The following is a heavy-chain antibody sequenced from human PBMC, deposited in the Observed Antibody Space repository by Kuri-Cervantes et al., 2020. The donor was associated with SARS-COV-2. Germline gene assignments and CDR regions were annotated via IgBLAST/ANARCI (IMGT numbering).Heavy chain of an antibody. CDR3: ARDPDSSGWYAGDAFDI. D-gene: IGHD6-19*01. CDR1: GFTFSSYA. Sequence: GGSLRLSCAASGFTFSSYAMSWVRQAPGKGLEWVAVISYDGSNKYYADSVKGRFTISRDNSKNTLYLQMNSLRAEDTAVYYCARDPDSSGWYAGDAFDIWGQGTMVTVSS. J-gene: IGHJ3*02. V-gene: IGHV3-30*03. CDR2: ISYDGSNK.